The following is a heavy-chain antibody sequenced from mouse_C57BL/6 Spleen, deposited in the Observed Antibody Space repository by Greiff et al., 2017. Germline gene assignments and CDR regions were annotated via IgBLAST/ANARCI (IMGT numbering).Heavy chain of an antibody. Sequence: EVQVVESGGGLVQPGGSMKLSCAASGFTFSDAWMDWVRQSPEKGLEWVAEIRNKANNHATYYAESVKGRFTISRDDSKSSVYLQMNSLRAEDTGIYYCTRRLFYAMDYWGQGTSVTVSS. J-gene: IGHJ4*01. CDR3: TRRLFYAMDY. CDR2: IRNKANNHAT. V-gene: IGHV6-6*01. CDR1: GFTFSDAW.